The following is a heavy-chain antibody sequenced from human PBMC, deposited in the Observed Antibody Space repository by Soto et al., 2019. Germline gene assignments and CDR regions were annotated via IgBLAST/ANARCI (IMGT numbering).Heavy chain of an antibody. CDR1: GFTFSSYW. Sequence: GGSRRLSCAASGFTFSSYWMHWVRQAPGKGLVWVSRINSDGSSTSYADSVKGRFTISRDNAKNTLYLQMNSLRAEDTAVYYCARDGGDCTNGVCYSGMDVWGQGTTVTVSS. V-gene: IGHV3-74*01. CDR3: ARDGGDCTNGVCYSGMDV. D-gene: IGHD2-8*01. CDR2: INSDGSST. J-gene: IGHJ6*02.